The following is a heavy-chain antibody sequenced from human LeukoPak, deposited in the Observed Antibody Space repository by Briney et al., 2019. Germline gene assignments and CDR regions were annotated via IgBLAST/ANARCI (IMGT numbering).Heavy chain of an antibody. CDR1: GGSINSYY. V-gene: IGHV4-59*01. CDR2: IYYSGST. D-gene: IGHD2-8*01. J-gene: IGHJ4*01. CDR3: TSGGMVSGDY. Sequence: PSETLSLPCTVSGGSINSYYGRWIRQPPGKGLEWIGYIYYSGSTNYKPSLKSRVTISRDTSKNQFSLKLRSVTAADTAVYYCTSGGMVSGDYWGHGTLVTVSS.